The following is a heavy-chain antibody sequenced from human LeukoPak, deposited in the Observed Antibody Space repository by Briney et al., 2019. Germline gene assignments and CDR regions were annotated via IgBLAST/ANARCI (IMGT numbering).Heavy chain of an antibody. D-gene: IGHD1-26*01. J-gene: IGHJ3*02. CDR1: GFTFSSYG. CDR2: IRYDGSNK. Sequence: PGGSLRLSCAASGFTFSSYGMHWVRQAPGKGLEWVAFIRYDGSNKYYADSVKGRFTISRDNSKNTLYLQMNSLRAEDTAEYYCAKGGWGGNYFDAFEIWGQGTMVTVSS. CDR3: AKGGWGGNYFDAFEI. V-gene: IGHV3-30*02.